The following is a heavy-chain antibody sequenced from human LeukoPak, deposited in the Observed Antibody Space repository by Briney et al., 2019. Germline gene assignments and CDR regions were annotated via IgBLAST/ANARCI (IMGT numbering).Heavy chain of an antibody. CDR3: ARAVYCTNGVCYGPLDY. Sequence: ASVKVSCKASGGTFSSYGISWVRQAPGQGLEWMGWISAYNGNTNYAQKLQGRVTMTTDTSTSTAYMELRSLRSDDTAVYYCARAVYCTNGVCYGPLDYWGQGTLVTVSS. V-gene: IGHV1-18*01. J-gene: IGHJ4*02. D-gene: IGHD2-8*01. CDR1: GGTFSSYG. CDR2: ISAYNGNT.